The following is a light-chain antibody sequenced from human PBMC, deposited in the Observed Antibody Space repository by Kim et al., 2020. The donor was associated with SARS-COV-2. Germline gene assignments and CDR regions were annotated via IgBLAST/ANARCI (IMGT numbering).Light chain of an antibody. CDR1: ISAVGGYNH. CDR3: SSYAGTDNLR. V-gene: IGLV2-8*01. Sequence: GQSVTLSCTGAISAVGGYNHVAWYQQHPGKGPTLIIYAVYKRPSGVPDRFSGSKSGNTASLTVSGLQADDEADYYCSSYAGTDNLRFGGGTQLTVL. CDR2: AVY. J-gene: IGLJ2*01.